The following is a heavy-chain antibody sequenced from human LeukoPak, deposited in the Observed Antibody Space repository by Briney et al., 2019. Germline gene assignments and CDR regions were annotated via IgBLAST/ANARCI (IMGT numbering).Heavy chain of an antibody. CDR2: IVVGSSNT. CDR3: AADIAGAQLH. CDR1: GFTFSNSA. D-gene: IGHD1-26*01. J-gene: IGHJ4*02. V-gene: IGHV1-58*01. Sequence: SVKVSCKASGFTFSNSAVQWVRQARGQRLEWIGWIVVGSSNTNYAQKFQERVTITRDMSTRTAYMELSSLRSEDTAVYYCAADIAGAQLHWGQGTLVTVSS.